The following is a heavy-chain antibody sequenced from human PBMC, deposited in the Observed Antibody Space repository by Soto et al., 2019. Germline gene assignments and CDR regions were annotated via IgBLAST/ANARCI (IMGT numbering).Heavy chain of an antibody. J-gene: IGHJ6*02. Sequence: SETLSLTCAVYGGSFSGYYWSWIRQPPGKGLEWIGEINQSGSANYKSSLKSRVTISVDTSKNQFYLKLSSVTAADTAVYYCAAEDWGHNFCYSMDVWGQGTTVTVSS. CDR2: INQSGSA. CDR3: AAEDWGHNFCYSMDV. D-gene: IGHD7-27*01. V-gene: IGHV4-34*01. CDR1: GGSFSGYY.